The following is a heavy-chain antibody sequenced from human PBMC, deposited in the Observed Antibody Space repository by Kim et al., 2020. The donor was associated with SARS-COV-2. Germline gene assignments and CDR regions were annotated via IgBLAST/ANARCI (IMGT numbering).Heavy chain of an antibody. CDR2: IYYSGST. CDR1: GGSISSGGYY. J-gene: IGHJ6*03. D-gene: IGHD2-2*01. Sequence: SETLSLTCTVSGGSISSGGYYWSWIRQHPGKGLEWIGYIYYSGSTYYNPSLKSRVTISVDTSKNQFSLKLSSVTAADTAVYYCARVRVPAAVNYYYYYYYMDVWGKGTTVTVSS. CDR3: ARVRVPAAVNYYYYYYYMDV. V-gene: IGHV4-31*03.